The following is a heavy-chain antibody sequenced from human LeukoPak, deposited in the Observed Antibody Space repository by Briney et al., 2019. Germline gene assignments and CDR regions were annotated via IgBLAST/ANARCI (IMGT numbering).Heavy chain of an antibody. J-gene: IGHJ5*02. D-gene: IGHD1-7*01. Sequence: PGGSLRLSCAASGFTFSSYSMNWVRQAPGKGLEWVSYISSSSSTIYYADSVKGRFTISRDNAKNSLYLQMNSLRAEDTAVYYCARHQTGLELGSWGQGTLVTVST. V-gene: IGHV3-48*01. CDR3: ARHQTGLELGS. CDR1: GFTFSSYS. CDR2: ISSSSSTI.